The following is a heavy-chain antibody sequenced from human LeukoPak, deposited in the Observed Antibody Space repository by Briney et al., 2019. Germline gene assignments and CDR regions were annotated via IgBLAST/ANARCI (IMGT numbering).Heavy chain of an antibody. J-gene: IGHJ6*03. CDR2: IYYSGST. CDR1: GGSFRNYY. CDR3: ARSSEGRYYYDSSGFSYYYYYMDV. V-gene: IGHV4-59*01. D-gene: IGHD3-22*01. Sequence: SETLSLTCSVYGGSFRNYYWTWIRQPPGKGLEWIGYIYYSGSTYYNPSLRSRVTISVDTSKNQFSLKLSSVTAADTAVDYCARSSEGRYYYDSSGFSYYYYYMDVWGKGTTVTISS.